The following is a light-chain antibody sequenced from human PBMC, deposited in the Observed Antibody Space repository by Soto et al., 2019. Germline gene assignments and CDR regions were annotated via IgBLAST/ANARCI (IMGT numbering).Light chain of an antibody. J-gene: IGLJ3*02. CDR3: AAWDDSLSGRV. Sequence: QSALTQPPSASGTPGQRVTISCSGSSSNIGSNYVYWYQQLPGTAPKLLIYSNNQRPSGVPDRFSGSKSGTSASLAISGLRSEDEADYYCAAWDDSLSGRVFGGGTQLT. CDR2: SNN. V-gene: IGLV1-47*02. CDR1: SSNIGSNY.